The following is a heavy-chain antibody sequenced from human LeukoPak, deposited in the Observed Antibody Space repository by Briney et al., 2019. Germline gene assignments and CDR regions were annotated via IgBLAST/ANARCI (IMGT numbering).Heavy chain of an antibody. CDR3: TRSGCTNGVCQDYYYYYYMDV. CDR1: GFTFSGSA. Sequence: GGSLKLSCAASGFTFSGSAMHWVRQASGKGLEWVGRIRSKANGYATVYAASVKGRFTISRDDSNNTAYLQMNSLKTEDTAVYYCTRSGCTNGVCQDYYYYYYMDVWGKGTTVTVSS. D-gene: IGHD2-8*01. CDR2: IRSKANGYAT. J-gene: IGHJ6*03. V-gene: IGHV3-73*01.